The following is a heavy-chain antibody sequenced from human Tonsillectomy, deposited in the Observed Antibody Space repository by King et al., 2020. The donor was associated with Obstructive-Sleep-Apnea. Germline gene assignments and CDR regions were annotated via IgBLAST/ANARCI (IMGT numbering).Heavy chain of an antibody. V-gene: IGHV3-30*02. Sequence: VQLVESGGGVVQPGRSLRLSCAASGFTFSSYGMHWVRQAPGKGLEWVAFIRYDGSNKYYADSVKGRFTISRDNSKNTLYLQMNSLRAEDTAVYYCAGAPGGVPVIAVAGTADYWGQGTLVTVSS. J-gene: IGHJ4*02. D-gene: IGHD6-19*01. CDR1: GFTFSSYG. CDR2: IRYDGSNK. CDR3: AGAPGGVPVIAVAGTADY.